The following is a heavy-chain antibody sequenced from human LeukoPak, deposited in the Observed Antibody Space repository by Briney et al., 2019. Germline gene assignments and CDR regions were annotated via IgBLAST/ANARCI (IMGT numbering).Heavy chain of an antibody. D-gene: IGHD6-13*01. Sequence: GGSLRLSCAASGFTVSGNYLSRVRQAPGKGLEWVSTIYAGGSTYYADSVEGRFTISRDNSKNTLYLQMNTLRVEDTAVYYCARGIAAAASPDYWGQGTLVTVSS. CDR3: ARGIAAAASPDY. CDR2: IYAGGST. V-gene: IGHV3-66*01. J-gene: IGHJ4*02. CDR1: GFTVSGNY.